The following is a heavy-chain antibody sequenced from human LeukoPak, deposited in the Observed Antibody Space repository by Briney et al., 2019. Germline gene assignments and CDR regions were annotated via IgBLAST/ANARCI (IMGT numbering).Heavy chain of an antibody. D-gene: IGHD3-22*01. CDR3: ARVGNTDDSLPFDP. Sequence: ASVKISCKASGYTFTSYGISWVRQAPGQGLEWMGWISAYNGNTNYAQKLQGRVTMTTDTSTSTAYMELRSLRSDDTAVYYCARVGNTDDSLPFDPWGQGTLVTVSS. J-gene: IGHJ5*02. CDR1: GYTFTSYG. CDR2: ISAYNGNT. V-gene: IGHV1-18*01.